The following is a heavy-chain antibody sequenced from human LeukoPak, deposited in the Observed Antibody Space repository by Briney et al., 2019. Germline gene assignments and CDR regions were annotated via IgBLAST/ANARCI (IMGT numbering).Heavy chain of an antibody. D-gene: IGHD5-18*01. CDR1: GFTFSSYS. CDR2: ISSSSSYV. V-gene: IGHV3-21*01. Sequence: GGSLRLSCAASGFTFSSYSMNWVRQAPGKGLEWVSSISSSSSYVYYADSVKGRFTISRDNAKNSLYLQMNSLRAEDTAVYYCARDRRGYSYGFDPWGQGTLVTVSS. CDR3: ARDRRGYSYGFDP. J-gene: IGHJ5*02.